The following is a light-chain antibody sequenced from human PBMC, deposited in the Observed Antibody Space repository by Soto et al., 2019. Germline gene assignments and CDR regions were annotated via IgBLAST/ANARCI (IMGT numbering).Light chain of an antibody. CDR2: GAS. V-gene: IGKV1-5*01. CDR3: QHHNSYSQT. CDR1: QSIRYY. Sequence: GDRVTITCRASQSIRYYLAWYQQMPGKAPKLLIYGASSLQSGVPSRFSGSGSGTELTLTISSLQPDDFATYFCQHHNSYSQTFGQGTRWIS. J-gene: IGKJ1*01.